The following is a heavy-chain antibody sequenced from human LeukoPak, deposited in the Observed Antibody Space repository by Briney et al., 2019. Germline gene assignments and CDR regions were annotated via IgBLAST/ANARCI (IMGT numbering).Heavy chain of an antibody. CDR3: AIESDYYDSSGYSFDY. V-gene: IGHV3-30*02. CDR1: GFTFSSYG. Sequence: GGSLRLSCAASGFTFSSYGMHWLRQAPGKGLEWVAFIRYDGSNKYYADSVKGRFTISRDNSKNTLYLQMNSLRAEDTPVYYCAIESDYYDSSGYSFDYWGQGTLVTVSS. D-gene: IGHD3-22*01. J-gene: IGHJ4*02. CDR2: IRYDGSNK.